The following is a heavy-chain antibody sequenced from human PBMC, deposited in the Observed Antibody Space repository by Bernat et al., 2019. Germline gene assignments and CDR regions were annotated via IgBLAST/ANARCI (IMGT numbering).Heavy chain of an antibody. Sequence: QVQLVESGGGVVQPGRSLRLSCAASGFTFSSYAMHWVRQAPGKGLEWVAVISYDGSNKYYADSVKGRFTISRDNSKNTLYLQMNSLRAEDTAVYYCARGGQQLAHDAFDIWGQGTMVTVSS. J-gene: IGHJ3*02. CDR3: ARGGQQLAHDAFDI. CDR2: ISYDGSNK. CDR1: GFTFSSYA. V-gene: IGHV3-30-3*01. D-gene: IGHD6-13*01.